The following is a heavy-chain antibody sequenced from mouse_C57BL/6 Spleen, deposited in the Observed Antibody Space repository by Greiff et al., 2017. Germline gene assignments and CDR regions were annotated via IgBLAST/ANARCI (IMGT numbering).Heavy chain of an antibody. Sequence: QVQLQQSGPELVKPGASVKISCKASGYAFSSSWMNWVKQRPGKGLEWIGRIYPGDGDTNYNGKFKGKATLTADKSSSTAYMQLSSLTSEDSAVYFCAREDYYGIYFDDWGQGTTRTVSS. CDR2: IYPGDGDT. D-gene: IGHD1-1*01. CDR3: AREDYYGIYFDD. J-gene: IGHJ2*01. V-gene: IGHV1-82*01. CDR1: GYAFSSSW.